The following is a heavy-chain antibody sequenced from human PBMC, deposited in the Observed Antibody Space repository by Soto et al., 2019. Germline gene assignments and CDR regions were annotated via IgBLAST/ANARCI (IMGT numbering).Heavy chain of an antibody. D-gene: IGHD3-9*01. Sequence: QVQLQESGPGLVKPSGTLSLTCVITNASISSSNWWSWVRQPPGKGLEWIGEIYHTGRPNYNPSLRSRVTISIDKSNNRFSLRLSSVTAADTAVYYCVRDEAHYDILTGSSLGRAFDIWGQGTMVTVSS. V-gene: IGHV4-4*02. CDR3: VRDEAHYDILTGSSLGRAFDI. J-gene: IGHJ3*02. CDR2: IYHTGRP. CDR1: NASISSSNW.